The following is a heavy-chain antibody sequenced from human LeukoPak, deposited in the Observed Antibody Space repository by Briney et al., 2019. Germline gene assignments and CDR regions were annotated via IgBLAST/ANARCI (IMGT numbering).Heavy chain of an antibody. V-gene: IGHV3-23*01. CDR1: GFTFSSYA. Sequence: GGSLRLSCAASGFTFSSYAMSWVRQAPGKGLEWVSAISGSGDSTYYADSVKGRFTISRDNAKNTLYLQMNSLRAEDTAVYYCARVGGYNSLFDYWGQGALVTVSS. CDR3: ARVGGYNSLFDY. J-gene: IGHJ4*02. D-gene: IGHD5-24*01. CDR2: ISGSGDST.